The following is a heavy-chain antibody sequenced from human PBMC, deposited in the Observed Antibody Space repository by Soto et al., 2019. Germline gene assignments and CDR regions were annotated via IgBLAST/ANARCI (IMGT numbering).Heavy chain of an antibody. CDR1: GFTFSSYA. CDR3: AEIGAVAATDFWYFDL. V-gene: IGHV3-23*01. D-gene: IGHD6-19*01. CDR2: ISGSGGHT. Sequence: EVQLLESGGGLVQPGGSLRLSCAASGFTFSSYAMSWVRQAPGKGLEWVSTISGSGGHTYYADSLKGRFTISGDNSKNTLYLQMNSLRDEDTAVYYCAEIGAVAATDFWYFDLWGRGTLVTVSS. J-gene: IGHJ2*01.